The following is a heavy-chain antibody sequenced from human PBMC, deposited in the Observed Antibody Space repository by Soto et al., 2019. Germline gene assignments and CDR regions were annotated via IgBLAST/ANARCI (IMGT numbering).Heavy chain of an antibody. CDR2: ISGSGGST. D-gene: IGHD6-19*01. CDR3: AKVGESSGWGDIYYYYGMDV. J-gene: IGHJ6*02. Sequence: EVQLLESGGGLVQPGGSLRLSCAASGFTFSSYAMSWVRQAPGKGLEWVSAISGSGGSTYYADSVKGRFTISRDNSKNTLYLQMNSLRAEDTAVYYCAKVGESSGWGDIYYYYGMDVWGQGTTVTVSS. CDR1: GFTFSSYA. V-gene: IGHV3-23*01.